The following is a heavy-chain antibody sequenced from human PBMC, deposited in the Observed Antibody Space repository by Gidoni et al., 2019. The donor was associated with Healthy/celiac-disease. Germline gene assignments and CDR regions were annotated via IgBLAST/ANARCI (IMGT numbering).Heavy chain of an antibody. CDR2: ISYSGST. CDR3: ARDKSDAFDI. Sequence: QVQLQESGPGLVKPSETLSLTCTFSGGSVSSGYYYWSWIRQPPGKGLEWIGYISYSGSTNYNPSLKSRVTISVDTSKSQFSLKLISVTAADTAVYYCARDKSDAFDIWGQGTMVTVSS. V-gene: IGHV4-61*01. J-gene: IGHJ3*02. CDR1: GGSVSSGYYY.